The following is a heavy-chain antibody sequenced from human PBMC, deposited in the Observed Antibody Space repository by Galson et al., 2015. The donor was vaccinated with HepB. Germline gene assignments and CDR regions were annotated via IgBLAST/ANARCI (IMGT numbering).Heavy chain of an antibody. V-gene: IGHV3-23*01. J-gene: IGHJ3*01. CDR2: ISGSGGST. D-gene: IGHD4-11*01. Sequence: SLRLSCAASGFTFSSFAMSWVRQAPGKGLEWVSGISGSGGSTYYADSVKGRFRISRDNSKKTLSLHINSLRAEDTAVYYCAKTTFVAFVTTVEGVVLDAFDVWGQGTMVTVSS. CDR3: AKTTFVAFVTTVEGVVLDAFDV. CDR1: GFTFSSFA.